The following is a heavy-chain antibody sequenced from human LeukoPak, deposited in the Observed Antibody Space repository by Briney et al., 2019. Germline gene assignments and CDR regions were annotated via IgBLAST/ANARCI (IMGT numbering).Heavy chain of an antibody. V-gene: IGHV7-4-1*02. CDR1: GYTFTSYY. D-gene: IGHD1-26*01. J-gene: IGHJ6*02. CDR3: ARTGGNYYYYGMDV. CDR2: INTNTGNP. Sequence: ASVKVSCKASGYTFTSYYMHWVRQAPGQGLEWMGWINTNTGNPTYAQGFTGRFVFSLDTSVSTAYLQISSLKAEDTAVYYCARTGGNYYYYGMDVWGQGTTVTVSS.